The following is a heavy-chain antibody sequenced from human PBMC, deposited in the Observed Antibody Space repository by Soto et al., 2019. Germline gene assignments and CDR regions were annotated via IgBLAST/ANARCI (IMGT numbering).Heavy chain of an antibody. CDR1: GGSISSYY. J-gene: IGHJ3*02. D-gene: IGHD2-8*01. CDR2: IYYSGST. Sequence: SETLSLTCTVSGGSISSYYWSWIRQPPGKGLEWIGYIYYSGSTNYNPSLKSRVTISVDTSKNQFSLKLSSVTAADTAVYYCARSIWCTNGVCRRAFDIWGQGTMVT. CDR3: ARSIWCTNGVCRRAFDI. V-gene: IGHV4-59*01.